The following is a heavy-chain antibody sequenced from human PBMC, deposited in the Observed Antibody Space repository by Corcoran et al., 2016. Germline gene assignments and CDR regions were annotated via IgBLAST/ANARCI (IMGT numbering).Heavy chain of an antibody. CDR3: ARDLSDVLTGPLDL. J-gene: IGHJ2*01. Sequence: QVQLVESGGGVVQPGRSLRLSCAASGFTFSSSGMHWVREAPGKGLEWVAVIWYDGSNKYYADSVKGRFTISRDNSKNTLYLQMNSLRAEETAVYYCARDLSDVLTGPLDLWGRGTMVTVSS. D-gene: IGHD3-9*01. CDR2: IWYDGSNK. CDR1: GFTFSSSG. V-gene: IGHV3-33*01.